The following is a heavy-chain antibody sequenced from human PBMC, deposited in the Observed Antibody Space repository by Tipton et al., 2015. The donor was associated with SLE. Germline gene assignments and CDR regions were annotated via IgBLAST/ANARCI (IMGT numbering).Heavy chain of an antibody. CDR2: IYTDGST. V-gene: IGHV4-4*07. D-gene: IGHD2-2*01. Sequence: TLSLTCTVSGGSISNYYWSWIRQPAGQGLEWIGRIYTDGSTNYNSSLQSRVAMSVDTSKNQFSLELSSVTAADTAVYYCARPKYQLLYFDLWGRGTLVTVSS. CDR1: GGSISNYY. CDR3: ARPKYQLLYFDL. J-gene: IGHJ2*01.